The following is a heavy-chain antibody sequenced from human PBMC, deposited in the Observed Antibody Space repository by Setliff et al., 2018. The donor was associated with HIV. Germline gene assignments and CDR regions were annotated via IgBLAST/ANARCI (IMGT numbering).Heavy chain of an antibody. D-gene: IGHD5-18*01. V-gene: IGHV4-38-2*01. J-gene: IGHJ4*02. CDR3: ARGHGYSYGPDY. Sequence: SETLSLTCGVSGYSMSSGYYWGWIRQPPGKGLEWIGNVYHTGSTYHNPSLKGRVTISVDTSKNQFSLKLTSVTAADTAFYYCARGHGYSYGPDYWGEGTLVTVSS. CDR1: GYSMSSGYY. CDR2: VYHTGST.